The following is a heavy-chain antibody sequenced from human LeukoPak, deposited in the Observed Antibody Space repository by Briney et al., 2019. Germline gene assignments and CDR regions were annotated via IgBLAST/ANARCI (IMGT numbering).Heavy chain of an antibody. V-gene: IGHV1-46*01. CDR3: ARDEGLRHWYFDL. CDR2: INPSGGST. J-gene: IGHJ2*01. Sequence: ASVKVSCKESGYTFTSYYMHWVRQAPGQGLEWMGIINPSGGSTSYAQKFQGRVTMTRDTSTSTVYMELSSLRSEDTAVYYCARDEGLRHWYFDLWGRGTLVTVSS. CDR1: GYTFTSYY. D-gene: IGHD4-17*01.